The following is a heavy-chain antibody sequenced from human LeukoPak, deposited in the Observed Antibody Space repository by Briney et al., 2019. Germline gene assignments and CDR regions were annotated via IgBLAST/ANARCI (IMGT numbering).Heavy chain of an antibody. Sequence: SETLSLTCTVSGGSISNYYWRWIRQPAGKGLEWIGRIYTSGNTNYNPSLKSRVTISVDTSKNQFSLKLSSVTAADTAVYYCARRVDSSGFLNWGQGTLVTVSS. D-gene: IGHD6-19*01. V-gene: IGHV4-4*07. CDR1: GGSISNYY. CDR3: ARRVDSSGFLN. J-gene: IGHJ4*02. CDR2: IYTSGNT.